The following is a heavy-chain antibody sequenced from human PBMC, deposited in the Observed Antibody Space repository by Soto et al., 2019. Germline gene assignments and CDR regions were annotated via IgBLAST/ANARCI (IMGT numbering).Heavy chain of an antibody. Sequence: QVPLVQSGAEVKEPGASVKVSCKASGYTFTEYYINWVRQVPGQGLQWMGWINPSSGDTNYAERFQDRVTMTRDTSIATVYMELNRLTSDDTAVYFCVRQWHLLNYFYGMDVWGQGTTVTVSS. V-gene: IGHV1-2*02. D-gene: IGHD1-26*01. CDR2: INPSSGDT. J-gene: IGHJ6*02. CDR1: GYTFTEYY. CDR3: VRQWHLLNYFYGMDV.